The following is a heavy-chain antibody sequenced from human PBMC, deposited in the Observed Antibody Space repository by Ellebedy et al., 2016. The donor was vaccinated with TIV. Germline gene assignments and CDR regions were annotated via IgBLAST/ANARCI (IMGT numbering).Heavy chain of an antibody. J-gene: IGHJ4*02. D-gene: IGHD2-15*01. CDR3: TGVYCSSGTCYVDD. V-gene: IGHV3-53*01. CDR2: VYSGGSA. CDR1: GFIISDNY. Sequence: GESLKISXEVSGFIISDNYINWIRQGPGTGLEWVSTVYSGGSAYYADSVRGRFTVSKDNSKNTVYLHLHTLRAADTAMYYCTGVYCSSGTCYVDDWGQGTLVTVSS.